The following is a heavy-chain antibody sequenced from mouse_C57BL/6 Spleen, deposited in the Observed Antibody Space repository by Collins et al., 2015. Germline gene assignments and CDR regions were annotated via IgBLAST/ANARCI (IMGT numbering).Heavy chain of an antibody. Sequence: DVQLQESGPGLVKPSQSLSLTCSVTGYSITSGYYWNWIRQFPGNKLEWMGYISYDGSNNYNPSLKNRISITRDTSKNQFFLKLNSVTTEDTATYYCAREAEGLYAMDYWGQGTSVTVSS. J-gene: IGHJ4*01. V-gene: IGHV3-6*01. D-gene: IGHD3-3*01. CDR3: AREAEGLYAMDY. CDR1: GYSITSGYY. CDR2: ISYDGSN.